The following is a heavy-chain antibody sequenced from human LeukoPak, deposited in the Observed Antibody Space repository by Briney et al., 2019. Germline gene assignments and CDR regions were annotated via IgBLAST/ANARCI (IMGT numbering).Heavy chain of an antibody. CDR3: AKDGDIVLMVYAYYFDY. CDR2: ISGSGGST. CDR1: GFTFSSYA. D-gene: IGHD2-8*01. V-gene: IGHV3-23*01. J-gene: IGHJ4*02. Sequence: GGSLRLSCAASGFTFSSYAMSWVRQAPGEGLEWVSAISGSGGSTYYADSVKGRFTISRDNSKNTLYLQMNSLRAEDTAVYYCAKDGDIVLMVYAYYFDYWGQGTLVTVSS.